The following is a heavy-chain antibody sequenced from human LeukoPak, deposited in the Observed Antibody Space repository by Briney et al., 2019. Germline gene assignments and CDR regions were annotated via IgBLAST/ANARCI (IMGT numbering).Heavy chain of an antibody. J-gene: IGHJ4*02. CDR3: ASLYSSGWTFDY. CDR2: INHSGST. D-gene: IGHD6-19*01. Sequence: SETLSLTCAVYGGSFSGYYWSWIRQPPGKGLEWIGEINHSGSTNYNPSLKSRVTISVDTSKNQFSLKLGSVTAADTAVYYCASLYSSGWTFDYWGQGTLVTVSS. CDR1: GGSFSGYY. V-gene: IGHV4-34*01.